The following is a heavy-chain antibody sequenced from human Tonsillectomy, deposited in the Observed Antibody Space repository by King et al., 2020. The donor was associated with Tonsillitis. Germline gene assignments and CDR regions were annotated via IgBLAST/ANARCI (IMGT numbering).Heavy chain of an antibody. D-gene: IGHD7-27*01. CDR3: ARDVWGNNWFDP. CDR2: IFYTGST. V-gene: IGHV4-59*01. J-gene: IGHJ5*02. CDR1: GGSISSYY. Sequence: HVQLQESGPGLVKPSETLSLTCTVSGGSISSYYWSWIRQPPGKGLEWSGYIFYTGSTNYNPSLKSRVTMSVDTSKNQFSLKLTSVTAADTAVYYRARDVWGNNWFDPWGQGTLVTVSS.